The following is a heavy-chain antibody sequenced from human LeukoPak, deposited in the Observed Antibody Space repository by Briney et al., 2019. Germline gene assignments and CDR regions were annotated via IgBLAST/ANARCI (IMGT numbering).Heavy chain of an antibody. Sequence: PGGPLTLPCAASGFPLNSYAMHCVRHAPGKGRGDFSAISSNGCSTYHAHSVKGRFTISRDNSQNTLYLQIDSRRGQDMAVYYCARYCSGGSCYSNDAFDIWGQGTMVTVSS. V-gene: IGHV3-64*01. D-gene: IGHD2-15*01. CDR2: ISSNGCST. CDR1: GFPLNSYA. J-gene: IGHJ3*02. CDR3: ARYCSGGSCYSNDAFDI.